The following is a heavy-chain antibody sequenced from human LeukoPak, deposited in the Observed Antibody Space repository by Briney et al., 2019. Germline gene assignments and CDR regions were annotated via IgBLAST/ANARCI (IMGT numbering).Heavy chain of an antibody. D-gene: IGHD3-3*01. CDR2: ISGSGGSI. Sequence: PGGSLRLSCAASGFTFSSYAMSWVRQAPGKGLEWVSAISGSGGSIYCADSVKGRFTISRDNSKNTLYLQMNSLRAEDTAVYYCAKPYDFWSGYYGDAFDIWGQGTMVTVSS. J-gene: IGHJ3*02. V-gene: IGHV3-23*01. CDR3: AKPYDFWSGYYGDAFDI. CDR1: GFTFSSYA.